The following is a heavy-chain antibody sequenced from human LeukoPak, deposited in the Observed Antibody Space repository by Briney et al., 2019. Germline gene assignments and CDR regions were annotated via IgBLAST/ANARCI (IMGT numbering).Heavy chain of an antibody. CDR2: IKQDGSEK. V-gene: IGHV3-7*01. J-gene: IGHJ4*02. D-gene: IGHD2-8*01. CDR1: GFTFSSYA. CDR3: ARGIVVLY. Sequence: GGSLRLSCAASGFTFSSYAMSWVRQAPGKGLEWVANIKQDGSEKYYVDSVKGRFTISRDNAKNSLYLQMNSLRAEDTAVYYCARGIVVLYWGQGTLVTVSS.